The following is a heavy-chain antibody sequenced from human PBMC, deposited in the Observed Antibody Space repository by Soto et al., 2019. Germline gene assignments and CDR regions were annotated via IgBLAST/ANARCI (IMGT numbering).Heavy chain of an antibody. CDR2: IYYSGST. Sequence: PSETLSLTCSVSGGSISSYYWSWIRQRPGKGMEWNGYIYYSGSTNYNPSLKSRVTISVDTSKNQFSLKLRSVTAADKAVYYCAKDLRVEMATINLLFDYWGQGTLVTVSS. CDR3: AKDLRVEMATINLLFDY. D-gene: IGHD5-12*01. J-gene: IGHJ4*02. CDR1: GGSISSYY. V-gene: IGHV4-59*01.